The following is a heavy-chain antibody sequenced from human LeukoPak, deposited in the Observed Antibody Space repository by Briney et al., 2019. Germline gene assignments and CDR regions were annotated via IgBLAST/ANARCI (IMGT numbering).Heavy chain of an antibody. J-gene: IGHJ4*02. CDR1: GYTFTSYG. CDR2: ISAYNGNT. Sequence: ASVKVSCKASGYTFTSYGISWVRQAPGQGLEWMGWISAYNGNTNYAQKLQGRVTMTTDTSTSTAYMELRSLRSDDTAVYYCARSRLHYYDSSGYYDDYWGQGTLVTVSS. CDR3: ARSRLHYYDSSGYYDDY. D-gene: IGHD3-22*01. V-gene: IGHV1-18*01.